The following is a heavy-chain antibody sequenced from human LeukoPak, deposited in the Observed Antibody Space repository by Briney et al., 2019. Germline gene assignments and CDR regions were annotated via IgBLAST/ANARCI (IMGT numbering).Heavy chain of an antibody. CDR3: AKSRFQATNYDY. V-gene: IGHV3-23*05. J-gene: IGHJ4*02. D-gene: IGHD4/OR15-4a*01. Sequence: GGSLRLSCAASGFTFSSYAMSWVRHAPGKGLEWVSGIYGSGGSTYYADSVKGRFTISRDNSKNTLFLQMNSLRAEDTAVYYCAKSRFQATNYDYWGQGTLVTVSS. CDR2: IYGSGGST. CDR1: GFTFSSYA.